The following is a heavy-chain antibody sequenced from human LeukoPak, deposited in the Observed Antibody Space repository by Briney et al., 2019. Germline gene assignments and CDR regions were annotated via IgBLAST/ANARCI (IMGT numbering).Heavy chain of an antibody. Sequence: GASVKVSCKASGYTFTGYYMHWVRQAPGQGLEWMGWINPNSGGTNYAQKFQGRVTMTRDTSISTAYMKLSRLRSDDTAVYYCARVQVSSPRNYFDYWGQGTLVTVSS. D-gene: IGHD6-13*01. CDR2: INPNSGGT. J-gene: IGHJ4*02. CDR1: GYTFTGYY. CDR3: ARVQVSSPRNYFDY. V-gene: IGHV1-2*02.